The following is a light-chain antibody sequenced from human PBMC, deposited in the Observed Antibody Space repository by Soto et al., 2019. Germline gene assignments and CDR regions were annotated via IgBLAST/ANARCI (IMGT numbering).Light chain of an antibody. V-gene: IGLV2-14*01. Sequence: QSALTQPASVSGSPGQSITISCTGTSSDVGGYNYVSWYQQHPGKAPKIMIYEFSNRPSGVSNRFSGSKSGNTASLTISGVQAEDEADYYCSSYTSSSTVFGGGTKLTVL. CDR2: EFS. J-gene: IGLJ2*01. CDR1: SSDVGGYNY. CDR3: SSYTSSSTV.